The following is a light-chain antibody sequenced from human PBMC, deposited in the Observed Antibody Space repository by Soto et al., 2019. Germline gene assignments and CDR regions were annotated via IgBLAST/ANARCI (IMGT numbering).Light chain of an antibody. CDR1: QTVRNNY. V-gene: IGKV3-20*01. J-gene: IGKJ1*01. CDR2: DAS. Sequence: EFVLTQSPGTLSLSPGERATLSCRASQTVRNNYLAWYQQKPGQAPRLLIYDASSRATGIPDRFSGGGSGTDFTLTISRLEPEDFAVYYCQQFSSSGTCGQGTKVDIK. CDR3: QQFSSSGT.